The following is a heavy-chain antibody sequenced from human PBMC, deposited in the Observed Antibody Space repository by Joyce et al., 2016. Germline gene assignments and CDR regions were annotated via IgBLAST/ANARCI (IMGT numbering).Heavy chain of an antibody. CDR2: IRNKANSYTT. Sequence: EVQLVESGGGLVQPGGSLRLSCAASGFTFIDNYMDWVRQAPGKGLEWIARIRNKANSYTTEYAASVKGRFTISRDDSKNSLYLQMDSLKTEDTAVYYCNKDRAPWGQGTLVTVSS. J-gene: IGHJ5*02. CDR3: NKDRAP. V-gene: IGHV3-72*01. D-gene: IGHD3-10*01. CDR1: GFTFIDNY.